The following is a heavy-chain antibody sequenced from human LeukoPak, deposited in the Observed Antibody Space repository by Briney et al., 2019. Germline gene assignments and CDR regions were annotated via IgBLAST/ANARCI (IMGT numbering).Heavy chain of an antibody. V-gene: IGHV1-18*04. CDR2: ISAYNGNT. CDR3: ARDGIYDILTGGYYYYGMDV. J-gene: IGHJ6*04. D-gene: IGHD3-9*01. Sequence: ASVKVSCKASGYTVTSYGISWVRQAPGQGLEWMGWISAYNGNTNYAQKLQGRVTMTTDTSTSTAYMELRSLRSDDTAVYYCARDGIYDILTGGYYYYGMDVWGKGTTVTVSS. CDR1: GYTVTSYG.